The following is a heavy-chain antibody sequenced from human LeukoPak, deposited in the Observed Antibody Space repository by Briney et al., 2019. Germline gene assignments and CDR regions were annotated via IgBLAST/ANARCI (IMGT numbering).Heavy chain of an antibody. CDR2: ISAYNGNT. CDR3: ARVGYSGYDGSYYFDY. J-gene: IGHJ4*02. CDR1: GYTFTSYG. V-gene: IGHV1-18*01. Sequence: GASVKVSCKASGYTFTSYGISWVRQAPGQGLEWMGWISAYNGNTNYAQKLQGRVTMTTDTSTSTAYMELRSLRSDDTAVYYCARVGYSGYDGSYYFDYWGQGTLVTVSS. D-gene: IGHD5-12*01.